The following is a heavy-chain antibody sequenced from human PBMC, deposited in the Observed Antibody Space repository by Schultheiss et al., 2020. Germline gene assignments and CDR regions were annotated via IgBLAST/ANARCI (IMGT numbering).Heavy chain of an antibody. CDR3: ARDHALLYYMDV. D-gene: IGHD3-10*01. J-gene: IGHJ6*03. CDR2: IYSGGST. CDR1: GFTVSSNY. V-gene: IGHV3-53*01. Sequence: GGSLRLSCAASGFTVSSNYMSWVRQAPGKGLEWVSVIYSGGSTYYADSVKGRFTISRDNSKNTLYLQMNSLRAEDTAVYYCARDHALLYYMDVWGQGTTVTVSS.